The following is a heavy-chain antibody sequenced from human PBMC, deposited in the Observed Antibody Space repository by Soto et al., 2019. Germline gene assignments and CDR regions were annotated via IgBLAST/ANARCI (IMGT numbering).Heavy chain of an antibody. CDR3: AKDRFSENNSGRPQGH. CDR1: GFTFSGYV. J-gene: IGHJ4*02. Sequence: GGSLRLSCAASGFTFSGYVMHWVRQAPGKGLEWVAAISNDGRTKYYADSVKGRFTISRDNSKGTLDLQMNSLRVEDTAIYYCAKDRFSENNSGRPQGHWGQGTLVTVSS. V-gene: IGHV3-30*18. D-gene: IGHD6-19*01. CDR2: ISNDGRTK.